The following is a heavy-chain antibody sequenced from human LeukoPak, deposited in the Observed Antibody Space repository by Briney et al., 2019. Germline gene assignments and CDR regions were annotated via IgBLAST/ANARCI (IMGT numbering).Heavy chain of an antibody. Sequence: SETLSLTCTVSGGSISSSSYHWGWIRQPPGKGLEWIGSIYYSGTTYYNPSLKSRVTISVDTSKNQFSLKVSSVTAADTAVYYCATTYDYTRGGYDYWGHGSLVTVSS. CDR1: GGSISSSSYH. CDR3: ATTYDYTRGGYDY. J-gene: IGHJ4*01. V-gene: IGHV4-39*01. CDR2: IYYSGTT. D-gene: IGHD2-2*02.